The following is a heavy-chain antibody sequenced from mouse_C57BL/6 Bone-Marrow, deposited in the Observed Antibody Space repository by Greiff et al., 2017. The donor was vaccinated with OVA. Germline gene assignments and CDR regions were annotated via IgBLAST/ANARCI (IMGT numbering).Heavy chain of an antibody. CDR1: GYTFTDYN. D-gene: IGHD2-5*01. J-gene: IGHJ4*01. Sequence: EVQLQQSGPELVKPGASVKMSCKASGYTFTDYNMHWVKQSHGKSLEWIGYINPNNGGTSYNQKFKGKATLTVNKSSSTAYMELRSLTSEDSAVYYCARGAYYSNYVPYYYAMDYWGQGTSGTVSS. V-gene: IGHV1-22*01. CDR3: ARGAYYSNYVPYYYAMDY. CDR2: INPNNGGT.